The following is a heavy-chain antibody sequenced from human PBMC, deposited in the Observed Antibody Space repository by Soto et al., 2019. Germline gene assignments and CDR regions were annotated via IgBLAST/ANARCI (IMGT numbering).Heavy chain of an antibody. V-gene: IGHV3-33*01. CDR2: IWYDGSNK. CDR1: GFTFSSYG. Sequence: QVQLVESGGGVVQPGRSLRLSCAASGFTFSSYGMHWVRQAPGKGLEWVAVIWYDGSNKYYADSVKGRFTISRDNSKNTLYLQMNSLRAEHTAVYYCASRDDIKEGMDVWGQGTTVTVSS. J-gene: IGHJ6*02. CDR3: ASRDDIKEGMDV. D-gene: IGHD3-9*01.